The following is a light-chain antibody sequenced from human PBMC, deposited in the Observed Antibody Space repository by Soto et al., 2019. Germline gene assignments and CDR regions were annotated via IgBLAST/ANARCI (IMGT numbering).Light chain of an antibody. CDR1: RSNIGINY. Sequence: QSVLTQPPSMSAAPGQKVTISCSGSRSNIGINYVSWYQQLPGAAPKLLVYDNDKRPSGIPDRFSGSKSGTSATLGIAGLQTGDEADYYCGTWDSSLSAHVVFGGGTKVTVL. V-gene: IGLV1-51*01. J-gene: IGLJ2*01. CDR2: DND. CDR3: GTWDSSLSAHVV.